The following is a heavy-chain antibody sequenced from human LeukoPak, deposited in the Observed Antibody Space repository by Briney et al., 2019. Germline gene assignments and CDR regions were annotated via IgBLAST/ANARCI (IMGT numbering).Heavy chain of an antibody. CDR3: ARAPNNYYGSGSYYSPFDY. V-gene: IGHV4-39*07. CDR1: GGSISSSSYY. Sequence: SETLSLTCTVSGGSISSSSYYWGWIRQPPGKGLEWIGSIYYSGSTYYNPSLKSRVTISVDTSKNQFSLKLSSVTAADTAVYYCARAPNNYYGSGSYYSPFDYWGQGTLVTVSS. D-gene: IGHD3-10*01. J-gene: IGHJ4*02. CDR2: IYYSGST.